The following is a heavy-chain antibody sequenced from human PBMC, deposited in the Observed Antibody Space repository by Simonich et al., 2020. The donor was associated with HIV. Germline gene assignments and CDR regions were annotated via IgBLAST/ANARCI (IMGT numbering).Heavy chain of an antibody. CDR2: INHSDST. V-gene: IGHV4-34*01. CDR1: GGSFSGYY. J-gene: IGHJ4*02. Sequence: QVQLQQWGAGLLKPSETLSLTCAVYGGSFSGYYWSWIRQPLGKGLEWIGEINHSDSTNHNPSLKSRVTISVDTSKNQFSLKLSSVTAADTAVYYCARRHPTTVTTPYFDYWGQGTLVTVSS. D-gene: IGHD4-17*01. CDR3: ARRHPTTVTTPYFDY.